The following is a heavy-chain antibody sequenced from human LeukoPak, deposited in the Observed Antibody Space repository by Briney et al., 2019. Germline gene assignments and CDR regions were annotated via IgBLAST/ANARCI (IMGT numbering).Heavy chain of an antibody. J-gene: IGHJ4*02. CDR3: ARVGSSFPFDY. V-gene: IGHV4-31*03. Sequence: PSQTLSLTCTVSGGSISSGGYYWSWIRQHPGKGLEWIGYINYSGSTYYTPSLKSRVTISVDTSKNQFSLRLSSVTAADTAVYFCARVGSSFPFDYWGQGTLATVSS. CDR1: GGSISSGGYY. CDR2: INYSGST. D-gene: IGHD6-6*01.